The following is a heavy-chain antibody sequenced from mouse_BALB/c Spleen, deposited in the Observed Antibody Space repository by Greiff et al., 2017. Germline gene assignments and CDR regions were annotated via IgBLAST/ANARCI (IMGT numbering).Heavy chain of an antibody. V-gene: IGHV2-6-7*01. J-gene: IGHJ1*01. CDR3: ARDRVYYYGSSYWYFDV. CDR2: IWGDGST. Sequence: VKVEESGPGLVAPSQSLSIKCTVSGFSLTGYGVNWVRQPPGKGLEWLGMIWGDGSTDYNSALKSRLSISKDNSKSQVFLKMNSLQTDDTARYYCARDRVYYYGSSYWYFDVWGAGTTVTVSS. D-gene: IGHD1-1*01. CDR1: GFSLTGYG.